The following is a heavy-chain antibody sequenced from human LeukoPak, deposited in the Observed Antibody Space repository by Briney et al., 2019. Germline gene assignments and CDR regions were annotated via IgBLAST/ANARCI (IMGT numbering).Heavy chain of an antibody. D-gene: IGHD3-10*01. CDR2: INHSGST. CDR1: GGSFSGYY. J-gene: IGHJ5*02. Sequence: SETLSLTCAVYGGSFSGYYWSWIRQPPGKGLEWIGEINHSGSTNYNPSLKSRVTISVDTSKNQFSLKLSSVTAADTAVYYCARGPTLVWFGELLQNNWFDPWGQGTLVTVSS. CDR3: ARGPTLVWFGELLQNNWFDP. V-gene: IGHV4-34*01.